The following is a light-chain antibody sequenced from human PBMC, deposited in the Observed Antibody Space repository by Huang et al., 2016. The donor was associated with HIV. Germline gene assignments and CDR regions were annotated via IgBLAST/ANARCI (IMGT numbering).Light chain of an antibody. CDR3: HQYYNAPQT. Sequence: DIVVTQSPDSLALSLGDRAAINCRASQSVFKTSNKWYGLSWYQLKPGHPPKWLIYWGSTLESGVPDRFSGGGSGTDFTLTIASLQAEDVAVYYCHQYYNAPQTFGQGTKVEVK. CDR1: QSVFKTSNKWYG. J-gene: IGKJ1*01. CDR2: WGS. V-gene: IGKV4-1*01.